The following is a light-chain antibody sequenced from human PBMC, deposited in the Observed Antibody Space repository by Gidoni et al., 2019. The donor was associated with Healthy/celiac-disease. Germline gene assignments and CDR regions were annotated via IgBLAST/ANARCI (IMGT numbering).Light chain of an antibody. CDR2: AAS. J-gene: IGKJ4*01. V-gene: IGKV1-39*01. CDR1: QSISSY. CDR3: QQSYSTLT. Sequence: PSSLSASVGDRVTITCRASQSISSYLNWYQQKPGKAPKLLIYAASSLQSGVPSRISGSGSGTDFTLTISSLQPEDFATYYCQQSYSTLTFGGGTKVEIK.